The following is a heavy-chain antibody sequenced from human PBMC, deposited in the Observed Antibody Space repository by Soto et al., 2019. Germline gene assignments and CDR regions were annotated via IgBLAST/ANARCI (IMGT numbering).Heavy chain of an antibody. CDR1: GFSLNNARMG. CDR2: IFSNDEK. Sequence: QVTLKESGPVLVKPTETITLTCTVSGFSLNNARMGVSWIRQPPGKALEWLAHIFSNDEKPYSTSRKSSRTISKATSKGPVVLPMTKMDPVDKSTYYCARTPSGNYDYWSGYYTLGWFDPWGQGTLVTVSS. V-gene: IGHV2-26*01. J-gene: IGHJ5*02. CDR3: ARTPSGNYDYWSGYYTLGWFDP. D-gene: IGHD3-3*01.